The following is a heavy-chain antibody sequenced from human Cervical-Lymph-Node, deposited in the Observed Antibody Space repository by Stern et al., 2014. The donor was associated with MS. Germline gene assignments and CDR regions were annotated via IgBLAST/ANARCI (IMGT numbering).Heavy chain of an antibody. V-gene: IGHV3-74*02. Sequence: EVQLVESGGGLVQPGGSLRLSCAASGFSFSSYWMHWVRQTPGKGLVWVSRIRSDGSSTTYADSVKGRFTISRDNAKNTLYLQMNSLRAEDTAVYYCARVGYGGNSAFDYWGQGTPVTVSS. CDR2: IRSDGSST. J-gene: IGHJ4*02. CDR3: ARVGYGGNSAFDY. CDR1: GFSFSSYW. D-gene: IGHD4-23*01.